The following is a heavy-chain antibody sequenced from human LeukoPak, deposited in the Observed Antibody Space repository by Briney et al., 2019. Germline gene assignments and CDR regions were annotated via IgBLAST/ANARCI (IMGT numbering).Heavy chain of an antibody. J-gene: IGHJ2*01. CDR1: GGSFSGYY. Sequence: PSETLSLTGAVYGGSFSGYYWSWIRQPPGKGLEWIGEINHSGSTNYNPSLKSRVTISVDTSKKQFSLKLSSVTAADTAVYYCARMRNNYCSSTSCYPWYFDLWGRGTLVTVSS. CDR3: ARMRNNYCSSTSCYPWYFDL. V-gene: IGHV4-34*01. D-gene: IGHD2-2*01. CDR2: INHSGST.